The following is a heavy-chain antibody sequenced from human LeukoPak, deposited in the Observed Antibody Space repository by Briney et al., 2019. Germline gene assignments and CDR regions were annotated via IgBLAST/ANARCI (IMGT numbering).Heavy chain of an antibody. J-gene: IGHJ3*02. CDR2: IYYSGST. Sequence: SETLSLTCTVSGGSISSYYWSLIRQPPGKGLEWIGCIYYSGSTNYNPSLKSRVTISVDTSKNQFSLKLSSVTAADTAVYYCARRAAARSFAFDIWGQGTMVTVSS. D-gene: IGHD2-15*01. V-gene: IGHV4-59*08. CDR3: ARRAAARSFAFDI. CDR1: GGSISSYY.